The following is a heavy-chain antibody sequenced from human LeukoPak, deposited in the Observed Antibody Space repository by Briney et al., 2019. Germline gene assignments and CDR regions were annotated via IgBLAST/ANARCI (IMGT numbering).Heavy chain of an antibody. D-gene: IGHD4-23*01. V-gene: IGHV3-23*01. CDR2: ISGDTGST. CDR3: ARVQLPYYFDS. Sequence: GGSLRLSCAASGFTFSGYAMSWLRQAPGKGLEFVSAISGDTGSTFYADSVKGRFTVSRDNAKNSLFLQMNSLRAEDTAVYYCARVQLPYYFDSWGQGTLVTVSS. CDR1: GFTFSGYA. J-gene: IGHJ4*02.